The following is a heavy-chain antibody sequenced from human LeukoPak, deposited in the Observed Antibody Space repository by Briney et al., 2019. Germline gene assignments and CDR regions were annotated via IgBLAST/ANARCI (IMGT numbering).Heavy chain of an antibody. CDR2: IYSGGST. J-gene: IGHJ4*02. Sequence: PGGSLRLSCAASGFTVSSNYMSWVRQAPGKGLEWVSVIYSGGSTYYADSVKGRFTISRDNSKNTLYLQMNSLRAEDTAVYYCARDLLSGTYYFDYWGQGTLVTVSS. CDR1: GFTVSSNY. CDR3: ARDLLSGTYYFDY. V-gene: IGHV3-53*01. D-gene: IGHD6-19*01.